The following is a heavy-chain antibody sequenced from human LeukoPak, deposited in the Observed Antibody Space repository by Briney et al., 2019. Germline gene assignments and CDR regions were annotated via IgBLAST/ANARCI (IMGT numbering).Heavy chain of an antibody. CDR2: IYYSGST. V-gene: IGHV4-39*07. Sequence: SETLSLTCTVSGGSISSSSFYWSWIRQPPGKGLEWIGSIYYSGSTYYNPSLKSRVTISVDTSKNQFSLKLSSVTAADTAVYYCARDPRSSGSFDPWGQGTLVTVSS. J-gene: IGHJ5*02. CDR1: GGSISSSSFY. D-gene: IGHD3-22*01. CDR3: ARDPRSSGSFDP.